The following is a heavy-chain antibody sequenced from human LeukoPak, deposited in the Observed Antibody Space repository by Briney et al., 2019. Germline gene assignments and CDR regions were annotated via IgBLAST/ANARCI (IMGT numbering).Heavy chain of an antibody. V-gene: IGHV3-21*01. CDR3: ARPETEGEISGAWGY. CDR2: ISSSGNYL. Sequence: GSLRLSCAASGFSFRTYSFTWVRQAPGKGLEWVASISSSGNYLYYADSFKGRFTISRDTAKNSLYLQMNILRVEDTAVYYCARPETEGEISGAWGYWGQGTLVTVSS. D-gene: IGHD3-16*01. CDR1: GFSFRTYS. J-gene: IGHJ4*02.